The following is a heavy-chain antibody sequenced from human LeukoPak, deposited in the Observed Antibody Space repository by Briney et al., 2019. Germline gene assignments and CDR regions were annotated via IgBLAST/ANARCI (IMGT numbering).Heavy chain of an antibody. CDR3: TSDTGSYLDSDWFDP. D-gene: IGHD3-10*01. Sequence: GGSLRLSCTASGFTFGDYAMSWFRQTPGKGLEWVGFIRSKAYGGTTEYAASVKGRFTISRDDSKSIAYLQMNSLKTEDTAVYYCTSDTGSYLDSDWFDPWGQGTLVTISS. J-gene: IGHJ5*02. CDR2: IRSKAYGGTT. CDR1: GFTFGDYA. V-gene: IGHV3-49*03.